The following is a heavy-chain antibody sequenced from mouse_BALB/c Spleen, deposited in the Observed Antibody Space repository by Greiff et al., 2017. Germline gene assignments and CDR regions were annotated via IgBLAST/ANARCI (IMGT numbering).Heavy chain of an antibody. D-gene: IGHD1-2*01. CDR2: INPSTGYT. V-gene: IGHV1-7*01. CDR3: VTRNSLLRPAWFAY. Sequence: QVHVKQSGAELAKPGASVKMSCKASGYTFTSYWMHWVKQRPGQGLEWIGYINPSTGYTEYNQKFKDKATLTADKSSSTAYMQLSSLTSEDSAVYYCVTRNSLLRPAWFAYWGQGTLVTVSA. CDR1: GYTFTSYW. J-gene: IGHJ3*01.